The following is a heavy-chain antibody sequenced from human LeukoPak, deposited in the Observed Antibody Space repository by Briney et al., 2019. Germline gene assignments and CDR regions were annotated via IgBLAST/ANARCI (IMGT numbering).Heavy chain of an antibody. Sequence: GSSVKVSCKASGGTFSSYAISWVRQAPGQGLEWMGGINPIFGTANYAQKFQGRVTITADESTSTAYMELSSLRSEDTAVYYCARAGVPAAMNWFDPWAREPWSPSPQ. V-gene: IGHV1-69*01. D-gene: IGHD2-2*01. CDR2: INPIFGTA. CDR1: GGTFSSYA. CDR3: ARAGVPAAMNWFDP. J-gene: IGHJ5*02.